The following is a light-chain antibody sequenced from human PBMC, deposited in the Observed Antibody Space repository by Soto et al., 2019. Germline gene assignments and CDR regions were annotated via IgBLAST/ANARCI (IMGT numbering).Light chain of an antibody. Sequence: QSALTQPASVSGSPGQSITISCTGTSSDVGSYNYVSWYQQHPGKAPKLMIYEVSNRPSGVSNRFSGSKSGNTASLTISGLQAEDEADYYCSSYTSSRGGVFGTGTKVTVL. V-gene: IGLV2-14*01. CDR3: SSYTSSRGGV. CDR1: SSDVGSYNY. CDR2: EVS. J-gene: IGLJ1*01.